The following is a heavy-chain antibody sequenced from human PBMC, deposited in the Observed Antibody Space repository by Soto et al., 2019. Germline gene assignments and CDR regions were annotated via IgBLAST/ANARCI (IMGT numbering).Heavy chain of an antibody. V-gene: IGHV3-23*01. CDR3: AKDRQPDGLWPFDH. J-gene: IGHJ4*02. D-gene: IGHD2-8*01. Sequence: GGSLRLSCAASGFTFGTYAMSWVRQAPGKGLEWVSGIFGSGGGISYGDSVKGRFTISRDNSNNMLYLQMHSLRVEDTAVYYCAKDRQPDGLWPFDHWGQGTLVTVSS. CDR2: IFGSGGGI. CDR1: GFTFGTYA.